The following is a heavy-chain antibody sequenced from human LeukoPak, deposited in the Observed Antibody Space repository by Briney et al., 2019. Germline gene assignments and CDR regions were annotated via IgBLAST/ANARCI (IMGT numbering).Heavy chain of an antibody. Sequence: GGSLRPSCAASGFTFSSYGMHWVRQAPGKGLEWVAFIRYDGSNKYYADSVKGRFTISRDNSKNTLYLQMNSLRAEDTAVYYCAKWEAAAGTPYYYYYMDVWGKGTTVTVPS. CDR3: AKWEAAAGTPYYYYYMDV. V-gene: IGHV3-30*02. CDR1: GFTFSSYG. J-gene: IGHJ6*03. CDR2: IRYDGSNK. D-gene: IGHD6-13*01.